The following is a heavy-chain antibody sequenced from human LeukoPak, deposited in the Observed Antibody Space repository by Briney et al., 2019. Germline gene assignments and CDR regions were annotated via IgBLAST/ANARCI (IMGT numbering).Heavy chain of an antibody. CDR3: ARRRSYYSQMDV. Sequence: TGGSLRLSCEGYEFILFKYWMSWVRQVPGKGLEWVANIDEDGDERYYLDSVKGRFTISRENAKSSVYLQVNSLRPEDTAVYFCARRRSYYSQMDVWGKGTTVIVYS. CDR1: EFILFKYW. V-gene: IGHV3-7*01. CDR2: IDEDGDER. D-gene: IGHD2-21*01. J-gene: IGHJ6*04.